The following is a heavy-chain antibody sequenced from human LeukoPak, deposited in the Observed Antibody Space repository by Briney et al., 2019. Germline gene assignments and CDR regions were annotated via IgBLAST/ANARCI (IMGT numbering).Heavy chain of an antibody. CDR3: ATSRTFDY. Sequence: PGGSLRLSCAASGFTFSKYWMHWVRQAPGKGLVWVSHINSDGSSTNYADSMKGRFTISRDNARNTVYLQMNSLRAEDTAVYYCATSRTFDYWGQGTLVTVSS. D-gene: IGHD2-8*01. J-gene: IGHJ4*02. CDR2: INSDGSST. V-gene: IGHV3-74*01. CDR1: GFTFSKYW.